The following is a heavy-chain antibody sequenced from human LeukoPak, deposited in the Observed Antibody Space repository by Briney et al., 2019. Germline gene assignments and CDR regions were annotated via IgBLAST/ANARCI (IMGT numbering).Heavy chain of an antibody. D-gene: IGHD3-10*01. J-gene: IGHJ5*02. CDR3: ARHPQGGSGATNWFDP. CDR2: IDPSDSYT. Sequence: GESLRISCKGSGYSFTSYWISWVRQMPGKGLEWMWRIDPSDSYTNYSPSFQGHVTISADKSISTAYLQWSSLKASDTAMYYCARHPQGGSGATNWFDPWGQGTLVTVSS. V-gene: IGHV5-10-1*01. CDR1: GYSFTSYW.